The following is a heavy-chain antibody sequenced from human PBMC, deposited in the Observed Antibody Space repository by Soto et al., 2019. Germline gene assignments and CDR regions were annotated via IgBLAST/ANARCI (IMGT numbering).Heavy chain of an antibody. CDR1: GYTFTSYD. V-gene: IGHV1-8*01. D-gene: IGHD3-22*01. CDR3: ARGKHAYYYDSSGYYVNNWFDP. CDR2: MNPNSGNT. Sequence: GASVKVSCKASGYTFTSYDINWVRQATGQGLEWMGWMNPNSGNTGYAQKFQGRVTMTRNTSISTAYMELSSLRSEDTAVYYCARGKHAYYYDSSGYYVNNWFDPWGQGTLVTVPS. J-gene: IGHJ5*02.